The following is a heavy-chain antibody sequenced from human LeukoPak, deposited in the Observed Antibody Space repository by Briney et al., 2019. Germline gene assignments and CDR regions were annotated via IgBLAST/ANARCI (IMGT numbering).Heavy chain of an antibody. CDR3: ARDPYSGNYGDYYYYYMDV. V-gene: IGHV3-21*01. D-gene: IGHD1-26*01. CDR1: GFTFSTYN. Sequence: PGESLRLSCAASGFTFSTYNMNWVRQAPGKGLEWVSSITSSSSYIYYADSVKGRFTISRGNAKSSLYLQMNSLRDEDTAVYYCARDPYSGNYGDYYYYYMDVWGKGTTVTISS. CDR2: ITSSSSYI. J-gene: IGHJ6*03.